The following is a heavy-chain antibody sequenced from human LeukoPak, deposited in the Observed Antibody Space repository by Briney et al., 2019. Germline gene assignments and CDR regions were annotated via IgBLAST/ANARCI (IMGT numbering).Heavy chain of an antibody. CDR1: GFTFSSYA. J-gene: IGHJ6*02. CDR3: AKGYCSGGSCYGMDV. Sequence: GGSLRLSCEASGFTFSSYAMSWVRQAPGKGLEWVSVITGGGGSTYYADSVKGRFIISRDNSKNTLYLQMNSLRAEDTAVYYCAKGYCSGGSCYGMDVWGQGTTVTVPS. CDR2: ITGGGGST. V-gene: IGHV3-23*01. D-gene: IGHD2-15*01.